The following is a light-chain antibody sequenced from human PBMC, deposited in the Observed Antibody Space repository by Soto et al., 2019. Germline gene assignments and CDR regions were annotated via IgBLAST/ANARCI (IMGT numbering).Light chain of an antibody. J-gene: IGLJ2*01. CDR1: SSDVGGYNY. CDR3: SSYTSSSTLV. CDR2: DVS. V-gene: IGLV2-14*01. Sequence: QSVLTQPASVSGSPGQSITISCTGTSSDVGGYNYVSWYQQHPGKAPKLMIYDVSNRPSGVSNRFSGSKSGNTASLTISGLQAEDEADYYCSSYTSSSTLVFDGGTKLTV.